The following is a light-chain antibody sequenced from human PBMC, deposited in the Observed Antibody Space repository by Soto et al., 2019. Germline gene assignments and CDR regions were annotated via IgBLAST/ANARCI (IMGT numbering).Light chain of an antibody. Sequence: EIVMTQSPATLSVSPGERAILSCRVSQSVRTNLAWYQQKLGQPPRLLIYDASTRATGIPARFSGSGSGTEFALTISSLQSEDFAVYYCQQYNNWPPGYTFGQGTKLESK. V-gene: IGKV3-15*01. CDR1: QSVRTN. CDR3: QQYNNWPPGYT. J-gene: IGKJ2*01. CDR2: DAS.